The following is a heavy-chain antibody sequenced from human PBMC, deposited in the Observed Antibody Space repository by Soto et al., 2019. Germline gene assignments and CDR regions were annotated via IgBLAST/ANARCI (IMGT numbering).Heavy chain of an antibody. CDR2: IYYSGST. Sequence: SETLSLTCTVSGGSISSGGYYWSWIRQHPGKGLEWIGYIYYSGSTYYNPSLKSRVTISVDTSKNQFSLKLSSVTAADTAVYYCAREKIIPKNPYYYYMDVWGKGTTVTVSS. CDR3: AREKIIPKNPYYYYMDV. CDR1: GGSISSGGYY. D-gene: IGHD2-21*01. J-gene: IGHJ6*03. V-gene: IGHV4-31*03.